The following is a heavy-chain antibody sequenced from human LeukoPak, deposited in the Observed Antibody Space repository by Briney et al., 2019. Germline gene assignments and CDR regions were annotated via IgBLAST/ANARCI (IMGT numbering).Heavy chain of an antibody. J-gene: IGHJ4*02. D-gene: IGHD6-19*01. CDR1: GGSISSYY. V-gene: IGHV4-59*12. CDR3: ARVPGSDWFFDY. Sequence: SETLSLTCTVSGGSISSYYWSWIRQPPGKGLEWIGYIYYSGSTSYNPSLKSRVTISVDTSKNQFSLKLTSVTAADTAVYYCARVPGSDWFFDYWGQGTLVTVSS. CDR2: IYYSGST.